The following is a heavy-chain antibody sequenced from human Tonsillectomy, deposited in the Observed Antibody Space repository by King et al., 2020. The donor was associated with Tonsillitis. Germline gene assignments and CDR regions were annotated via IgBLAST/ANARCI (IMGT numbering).Heavy chain of an antibody. CDR3: ANEGAETTLGGYFDY. V-gene: IGHV3-30*18. J-gene: IGHJ4*02. D-gene: IGHD4-17*01. Sequence: VQLVESGGGVVQPGRSLRLSCAASGFTFSNYGMHWVRQAPGKGLEWVAVISYDGSNKYYADFVKGRFTISRDNFKNTLYLQMNSLRTEDTAVYSCANEGAETTLGGYFDYWGQGTLVTVSS. CDR2: ISYDGSNK. CDR1: GFTFSNYG.